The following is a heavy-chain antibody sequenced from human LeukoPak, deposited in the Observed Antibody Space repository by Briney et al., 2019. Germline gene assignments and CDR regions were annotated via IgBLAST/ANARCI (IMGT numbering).Heavy chain of an antibody. CDR3: ARTYCGGDCRGYYYSYYMDV. D-gene: IGHD2-21*02. CDR2: INHSGNT. J-gene: IGHJ6*03. CDR1: GGSFSGYY. V-gene: IGHV4-34*01. Sequence: PSETLSLTCAVYGGSFSGYYWNWIRQPPGKGLEWIGEINHSGNTNYNPSLKSRVTISVDTSKNQFSLKLSSVTAADTAVYYCARTYCGGDCRGYYYSYYMDVWGKGTAVTISS.